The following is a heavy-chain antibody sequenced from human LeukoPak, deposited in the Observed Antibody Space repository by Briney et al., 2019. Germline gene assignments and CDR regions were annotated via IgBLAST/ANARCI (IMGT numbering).Heavy chain of an antibody. Sequence: GGSLRLSCAASGFTFSDYSMNWVRQAPGKGLEWVSSISSSSTYIYYADSVKGRFTISRDNAQNSLYLQMHSLRAEDTAVYYCARGGDIVVVPAALFDYWGQGTLVTVSS. V-gene: IGHV3-21*01. CDR3: ARGGDIVVVPAALFDY. CDR1: GFTFSDYS. CDR2: ISSSSTYI. J-gene: IGHJ4*02. D-gene: IGHD2-2*01.